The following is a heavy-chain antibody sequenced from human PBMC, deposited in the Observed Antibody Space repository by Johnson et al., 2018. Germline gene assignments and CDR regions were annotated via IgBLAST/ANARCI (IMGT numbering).Heavy chain of an antibody. Sequence: VQLVQSGGGLVQPGGSLRLSCAASGFPFSSFPMSWVRQAPGKGLEWVSAISGSGFNTYYADSVKGRFTISRDNSKNTLYLQMNSLRAEDTAIYYCAKIEVLISSLGYFQHGGQGTLVTVSS. CDR1: GFPFSSFP. V-gene: IGHV3-23*04. CDR3: AKIEVLISSLGYFQH. CDR2: ISGSGFNT. J-gene: IGHJ1*01. D-gene: IGHD3-22*01.